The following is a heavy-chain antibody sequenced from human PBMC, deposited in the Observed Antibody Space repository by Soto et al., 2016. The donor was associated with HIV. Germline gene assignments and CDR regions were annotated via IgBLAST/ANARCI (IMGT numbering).Heavy chain of an antibody. Sequence: QVQLVRSGAEVKKPGASVKVSCKASGYAFTGDYMHWVRQAPGQGLEWMGWIDPNSGRTIYAQTFQGRVTMTRDTSISTAYMELSRLISDDTAVYYCARESGSYSHFDYWGQGTLVTVSS. V-gene: IGHV1-2*02. CDR1: GYAFTGDY. J-gene: IGHJ4*02. CDR3: ARESGSYSHFDY. D-gene: IGHD1-26*01. CDR2: IDPNSGRT.